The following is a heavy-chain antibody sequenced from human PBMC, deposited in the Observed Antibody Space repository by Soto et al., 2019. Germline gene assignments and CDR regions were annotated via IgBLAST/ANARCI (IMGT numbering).Heavy chain of an antibody. D-gene: IGHD3-3*01. J-gene: IGHJ3*02. CDR1: GGSFSGYV. CDR3: GRAKSIFEIVTDVYDI. CDR2: IIPVHNIT. V-gene: IGHV1-69*04. Sequence: QVQLVQSGAEVKKPGSSVKVSCMTSGGSFSGYVFTWVRQAPGQGLEWMGRIIPVHNITNYAESLQGRVTISADTSSSTTYMELSTLRSDDTAVYFCGRAKSIFEIVTDVYDIWGQGTMVIVSS.